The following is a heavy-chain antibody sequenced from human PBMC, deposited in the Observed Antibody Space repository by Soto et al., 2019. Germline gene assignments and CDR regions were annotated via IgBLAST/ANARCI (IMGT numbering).Heavy chain of an antibody. Sequence: EVQLLESGGGLVQPGGSLRLSCAASGFTFSSYAMTWVRLAPGKGLEYVSTNSGSGGTYYADSVKGRFTISRDNSKSTLYLQMNSLRAEDTAIYYCAKDPNGDYVGAFDFWGQETMVTVSS. V-gene: IGHV3-23*01. CDR2: NSGSGGT. D-gene: IGHD4-17*01. CDR1: GFTFSSYA. J-gene: IGHJ3*01. CDR3: AKDPNGDYVGAFDF.